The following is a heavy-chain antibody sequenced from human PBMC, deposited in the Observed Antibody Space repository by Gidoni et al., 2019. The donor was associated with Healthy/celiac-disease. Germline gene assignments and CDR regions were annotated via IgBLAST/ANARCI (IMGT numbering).Heavy chain of an antibody. CDR2: ISWNSGSI. CDR3: AKDLLAGATTGWFDP. CDR1: GFTFDDYA. D-gene: IGHD1-26*01. V-gene: IGHV3-9*01. Sequence: EVQLVASGGGLVQPGRSLRLSCAASGFTFDDYAMHWVRQAPGKGLEWVSGISWNSGSIGYADSVKGRFTISRDNAKNSLYLQMNSLRAEDTALYYCAKDLLAGATTGWFDPWGQGTLVTVSS. J-gene: IGHJ5*02.